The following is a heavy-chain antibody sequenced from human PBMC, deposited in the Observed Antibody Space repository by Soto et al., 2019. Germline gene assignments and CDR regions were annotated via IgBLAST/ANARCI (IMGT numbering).Heavy chain of an antibody. CDR1: GFSINRDVYY. CDR3: TRAPVTPRLVDYNYGMDG. V-gene: IGHV4-30-4*01. J-gene: IGHJ6*02. D-gene: IGHD2-21*01. CDR2: ISYSGST. Sequence: PSEDLSFTWTVSGFSINRDVYYCSWIRQPPRKGLEWIGYISYSGSTYYHPSLKSRVSISVDTSKNQFSLELSSGTAADTAGYYCTRAPVTPRLVDYNYGMDGWGQGNTVTGS.